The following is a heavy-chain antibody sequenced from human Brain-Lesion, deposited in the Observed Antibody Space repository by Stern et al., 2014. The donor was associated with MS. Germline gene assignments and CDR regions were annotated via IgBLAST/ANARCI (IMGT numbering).Heavy chain of an antibody. CDR1: GFSFGDYA. CDR2: ISWNSLPL. D-gene: IGHD3-10*01. Sequence: EVQLVESGGDLVQPGRSLRLSCVASGFSFGDYAMHWVRQAPGKGLEWVSGISWNSLPLGDADSVKGRFTISRDNAENSLYLQINSLRPEDTALYYCARGRGVFSYYYAMDVWGQGTTVTVSS. CDR3: ARGRGVFSYYYAMDV. J-gene: IGHJ6*02. V-gene: IGHV3-9*01.